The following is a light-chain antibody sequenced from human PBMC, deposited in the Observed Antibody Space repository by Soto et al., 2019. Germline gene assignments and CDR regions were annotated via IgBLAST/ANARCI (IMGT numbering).Light chain of an antibody. CDR1: SSDVGDYNY. CDR2: DVS. J-gene: IGLJ3*02. CDR3: CSFAGSYTFWV. V-gene: IGLV2-11*01. Sequence: QSVLTQPRSVSGSPGQSVTISCTGTSSDVGDYNYVSWYQQYPGKAPKLVIYDVSKRPSGVPDRFSGSKSGNTASLTISGLQAEDEADYYFCSFAGSYTFWVFGGGTQLTVL.